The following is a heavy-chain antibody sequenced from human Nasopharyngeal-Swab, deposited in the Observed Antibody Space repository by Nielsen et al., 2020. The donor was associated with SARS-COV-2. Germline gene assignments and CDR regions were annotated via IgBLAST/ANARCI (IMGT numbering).Heavy chain of an antibody. Sequence: GESLKISCAASGFTVSSNYMSWVRQAPGKGLEWVSVIYSGGSTYYADSVKGRFTISRDNSKNTLYLQMNSLRAEDTAVYYCARLVSYGSGSLEDYWGQGTLVTVSS. CDR3: ARLVSYGSGSLEDY. D-gene: IGHD3-10*01. V-gene: IGHV3-66*01. CDR2: IYSGGST. CDR1: GFTVSSNY. J-gene: IGHJ4*02.